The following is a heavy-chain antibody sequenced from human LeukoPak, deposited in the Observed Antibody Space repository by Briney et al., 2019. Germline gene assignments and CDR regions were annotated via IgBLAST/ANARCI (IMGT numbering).Heavy chain of an antibody. V-gene: IGHV3-66*01. D-gene: IGHD6-13*01. CDR3: ARDGIAAHDAFDI. CDR2: IYSGGST. CDR1: GFRFSSYA. Sequence: GGSLRLSCAASGFRFSSYAMSWVRQAPGKGLEWVSVIYSGGSTYYADSVKGRFTISRDNSKNTLYLQMNSLRAEDTAVYYCARDGIAAHDAFDIWGQGTMVTVSS. J-gene: IGHJ3*02.